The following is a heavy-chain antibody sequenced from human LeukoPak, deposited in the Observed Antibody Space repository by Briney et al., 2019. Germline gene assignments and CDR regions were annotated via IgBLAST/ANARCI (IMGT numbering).Heavy chain of an antibody. CDR1: GGSISSGGYS. CDR3: GRIAGHFDY. V-gene: IGHV4-30-2*03. J-gene: IGHJ4*02. Sequence: PTETLSLTCAVSGGSISSGGYSWSWIRQPPGKGLEWIGYIYYSGSTYYNPSLKSRVTISVDTSKNQFSLKLSSVTAADTAVYYCGRIAGHFDYWGQGTLVTVSS. CDR2: IYYSGST.